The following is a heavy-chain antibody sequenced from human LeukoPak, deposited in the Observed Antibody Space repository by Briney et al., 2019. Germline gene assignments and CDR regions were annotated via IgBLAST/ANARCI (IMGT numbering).Heavy chain of an antibody. Sequence: SETLSLTCTVSGGSISSYYWSWIRQPPGKGLEWIGYIYYSGSTNYNPSLKSRVTISVDTSKNQFSLKLSSVTAADTAVYYCARHFPYGSGRGWFDPWGQGTLVTVSS. CDR1: GGSISSYY. V-gene: IGHV4-59*08. CDR2: IYYSGST. D-gene: IGHD3-10*01. CDR3: ARHFPYGSGRGWFDP. J-gene: IGHJ5*02.